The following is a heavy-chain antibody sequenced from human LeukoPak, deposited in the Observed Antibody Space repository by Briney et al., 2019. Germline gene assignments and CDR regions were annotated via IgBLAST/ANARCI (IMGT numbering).Heavy chain of an antibody. CDR1: GFTFSSYS. V-gene: IGHV3-21*01. CDR2: ISGSSSYI. D-gene: IGHD3-22*01. CDR3: ARRTSGYYYHFDY. J-gene: IGHJ4*02. Sequence: GGSLRLSCAASGFTFSSYSMNWVRQAPGKGLECVSSISGSSSYIYYADSVKGRFTISRDNAKNSLYLQMNSLRAEDTAVYYCARRTSGYYYHFDYWGQGTLVTVSS.